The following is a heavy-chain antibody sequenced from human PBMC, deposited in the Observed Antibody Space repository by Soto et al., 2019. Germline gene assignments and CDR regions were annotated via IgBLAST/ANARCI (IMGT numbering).Heavy chain of an antibody. J-gene: IGHJ4*02. CDR3: AKDRNVVVVAATHFDY. V-gene: IGHV3-23*01. D-gene: IGHD2-15*01. CDR1: GFTFSSYA. Sequence: DVQLLESGGGLVQPGGSLRLSCAASGFTFSSYAMSWVRQAPGKGLEWVSAISGSGGSTYYADSVKGRFTISRDNSKNTLYLQMNSLRAEDTAVYYCAKDRNVVVVAATHFDYWGQGTLVTVSS. CDR2: ISGSGGST.